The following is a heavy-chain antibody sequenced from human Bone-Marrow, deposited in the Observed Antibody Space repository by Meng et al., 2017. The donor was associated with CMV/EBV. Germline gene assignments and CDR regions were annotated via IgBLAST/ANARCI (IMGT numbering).Heavy chain of an antibody. D-gene: IGHD3-3*01. J-gene: IGHJ6*02. V-gene: IGHV1-18*01. CDR1: GFTFSTYA. CDR3: ARDPNYDFWRPAGYYYYGMDV. CDR2: ISAYNGNT. Sequence: GESLKISCAASGFTFSTYAMHWVRQAPGQGLEWMGWISAYNGNTNYAQKLQGRVTMTTDTSTSTAYMELRSLRSDDTAVYYCARDPNYDFWRPAGYYYYGMDVWGQGTTVTVSS.